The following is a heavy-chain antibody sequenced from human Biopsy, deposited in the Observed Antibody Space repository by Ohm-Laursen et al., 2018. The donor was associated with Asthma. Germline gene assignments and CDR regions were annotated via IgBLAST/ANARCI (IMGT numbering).Heavy chain of an antibody. V-gene: IGHV1-3*04. CDR2: VNTGNGDT. Sequence: ASVKVSCNASGYNFISFAIHWVRQAPGQRLEWMGWVNTGNGDTKYSQKFQGRVTITRDTSASTAYMELRSLRSEDTATYYCARGQKSAGDRWFDPWGQGTLVTVSS. J-gene: IGHJ5*02. CDR1: GYNFISFA. D-gene: IGHD6-13*01. CDR3: ARGQKSAGDRWFDP.